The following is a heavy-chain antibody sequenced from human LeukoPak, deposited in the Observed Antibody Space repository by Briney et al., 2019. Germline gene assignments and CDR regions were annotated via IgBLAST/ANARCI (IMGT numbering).Heavy chain of an antibody. D-gene: IGHD2-21*02. J-gene: IGHJ1*01. V-gene: IGHV3-21*01. Sequence: GGSLRLSCVASEFTFSGYGMNWVRQAPGKGLEWVSSISSSSSYIYYADSVKGRFTISRDNAKNSLYLQMNSLRAEDTAVYYCARDPYCGGDCYPEYFQHWGQGTLVTVSS. CDR1: EFTFSGYG. CDR2: ISSSSSYI. CDR3: ARDPYCGGDCYPEYFQH.